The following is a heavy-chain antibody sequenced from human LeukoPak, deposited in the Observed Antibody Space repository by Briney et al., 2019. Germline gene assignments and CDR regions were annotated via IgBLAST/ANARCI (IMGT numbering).Heavy chain of an antibody. J-gene: IGHJ4*02. D-gene: IGHD6-6*01. Sequence: ASVKVSCKASGYTFTDYYIHWVRQAPGQGLEWMGWVNPSSGDTDYAQKFQVSVTVTRDTSTSTAYMELTSLKSDDTAVYYCARGGIAARPFDYWGQGTLVTVSS. V-gene: IGHV1-2*02. CDR1: GYTFTDYY. CDR3: ARGGIAARPFDY. CDR2: VNPSSGDT.